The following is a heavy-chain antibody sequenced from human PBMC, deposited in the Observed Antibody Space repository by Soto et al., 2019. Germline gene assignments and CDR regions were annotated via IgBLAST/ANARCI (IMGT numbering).Heavy chain of an antibody. D-gene: IGHD2-15*01. CDR3: SRGNVVVVAATYGGYYFDY. CDR2: IYYGGST. J-gene: IGHJ4*02. CDR1: GGSSRCVGYY. V-gene: IGHV4-31*03. Sequence: SEPMRLRCSVSGGSSRCVGYYCSCTRKEQGKGLEWIGYIYYGGSTYYNPSLKSRVTISVDTSKNQCSLKLSSVTAADTAVYYCSRGNVVVVAATYGGYYFDYWGQGTLVTVSS.